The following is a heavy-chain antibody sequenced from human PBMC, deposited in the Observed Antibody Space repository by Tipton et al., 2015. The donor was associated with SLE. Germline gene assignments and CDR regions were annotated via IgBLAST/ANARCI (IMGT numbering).Heavy chain of an antibody. CDR1: GFTFSSYW. D-gene: IGHD3-10*01. CDR2: IKQDGSEK. J-gene: IGHJ2*01. CDR3: ASPPYYGSGSYRPYWYFDL. Sequence: SLRLSCAASGFTFSSYWMSWVRQAPGKGLEWVANIKQDGSEKYYVDSVKGRFTISRDNAKNSLYLQMNSRRAEDTAVYYCASPPYYGSGSYRPYWYFDLWGRGTLGTVSS. V-gene: IGHV3-7*01.